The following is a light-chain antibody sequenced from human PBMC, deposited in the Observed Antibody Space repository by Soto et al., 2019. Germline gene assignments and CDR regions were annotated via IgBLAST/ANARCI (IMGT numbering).Light chain of an antibody. J-gene: IGLJ1*01. CDR2: EVS. V-gene: IGLV2-8*01. Sequence: QSVLTQLPSASGSPGQSVTISCTGTSSDVGACNFVSWYQQHPGKAPKLMIYEVSKRPSGVPDRFSGSKSGNTASLTVSGLQAEDEADYYCTSYAGSSYVFGTGTKVTVL. CDR3: TSYAGSSYV. CDR1: SSDVGACNF.